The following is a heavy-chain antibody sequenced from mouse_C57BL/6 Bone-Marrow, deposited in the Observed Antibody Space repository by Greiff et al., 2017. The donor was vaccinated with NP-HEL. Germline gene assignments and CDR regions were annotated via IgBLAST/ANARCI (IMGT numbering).Heavy chain of an antibody. J-gene: IGHJ1*03. CDR1: GFTFSDYY. CDR3: ARRDYYGSSSHWYFDV. CDR2: ISNGGGST. Sequence: EVKLMESGGGLVQPGGSLKLSCAASGFTFSDYYMYWVRQTPEKRLEWVAYISNGGGSTYYPDTVKGRFTISRDNAKNTLYLQMSRLKSEDTAMYYCARRDYYGSSSHWYFDVWGTGTTVTVSS. D-gene: IGHD1-1*01. V-gene: IGHV5-12*01.